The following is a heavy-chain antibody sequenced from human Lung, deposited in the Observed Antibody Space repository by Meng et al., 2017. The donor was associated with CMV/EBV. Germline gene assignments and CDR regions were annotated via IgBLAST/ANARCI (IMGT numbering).Heavy chain of an antibody. CDR3: ARADKVRFDY. Sequence: QVPLRGSGPGLVKPSGTLSLAWAVTGGSRSRTNWWSWVRQPPGKGLEWIGEIYHSGSTNYNPSLKSRVSISVDKSKNQFSLKLSSVTAADTAVYYCARADKVRFDYWGQGTLVTVSS. J-gene: IGHJ4*02. CDR1: GGSRSRTNW. CDR2: IYHSGST. V-gene: IGHV4-4*02.